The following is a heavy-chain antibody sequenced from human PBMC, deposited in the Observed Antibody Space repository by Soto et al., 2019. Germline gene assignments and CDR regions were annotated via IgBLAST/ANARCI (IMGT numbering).Heavy chain of an antibody. J-gene: IGHJ4*01. CDR1: GFTFSSYW. CDR2: INPDGSAK. V-gene: IGHV3-7*03. Sequence: GGSLRLSCAASGFTFSSYWMTWLRQAPGKGLEWVANINPDGSAKYYVDSVKGRFTISRDNAKNSLYLQMNSLKVEDTGIYYCTTDSYSSIVTVRFDYWGHGTLVTVSS. CDR3: TTDSYSSIVTVRFDY. D-gene: IGHD1-26*01.